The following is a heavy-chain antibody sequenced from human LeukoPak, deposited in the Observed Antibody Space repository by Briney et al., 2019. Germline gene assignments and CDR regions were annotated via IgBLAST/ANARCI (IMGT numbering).Heavy chain of an antibody. J-gene: IGHJ1*01. CDR2: ISGSSTYI. CDR1: GFTFSSYS. Sequence: GGSLRLSCAASGFTFSSYSMNWVRQAPEKGLEWVSSISGSSTYIYYADSVRGRFTISRDNAKNSLYLQMNSLRVEDTAVYYCARSSGWRDYFQDWGQGTLVTVSS. CDR3: ARSSGWRDYFQD. D-gene: IGHD6-19*01. V-gene: IGHV3-21*01.